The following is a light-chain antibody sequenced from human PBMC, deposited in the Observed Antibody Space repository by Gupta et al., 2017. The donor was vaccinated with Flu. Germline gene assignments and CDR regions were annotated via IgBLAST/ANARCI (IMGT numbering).Light chain of an antibody. V-gene: IGLV3-19*01. CDR2: GKN. CDR1: SLRNFY. Sequence: SSELTQDPAVSVALGQTVRITCQGDSLRNFYASWYQQKPGQAPLLVIYGKNNRPSGIPDRFSGSSSGNTASLTSTGAQAEDEADYYCNSRDTSGDHLVVFGGGTKLTVL. CDR3: NSRDTSGDHLVV. J-gene: IGLJ3*02.